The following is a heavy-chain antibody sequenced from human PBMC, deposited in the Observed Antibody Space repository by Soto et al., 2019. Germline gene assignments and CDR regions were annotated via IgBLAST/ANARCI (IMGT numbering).Heavy chain of an antibody. CDR2: IIPILGIA. J-gene: IGHJ4*02. CDR3: ATSLYGELFDY. CDR1: GGTFSSYT. Sequence: SVKVSCKASGGTFSSYTISLVRQAPGQGLEWMGRIIPILGIATYAQKFQGRVTITADKSTSTAYMELSSLRSEDTAVYYCATSLYGELFDYWGQGTLVTVSS. D-gene: IGHD4-17*01. V-gene: IGHV1-69*02.